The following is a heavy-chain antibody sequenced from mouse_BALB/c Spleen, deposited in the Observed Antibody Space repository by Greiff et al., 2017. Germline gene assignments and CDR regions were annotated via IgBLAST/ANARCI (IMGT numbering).Heavy chain of an antibody. V-gene: IGHV5-17*02. Sequence: DVKLVESGGGLVQPGGSRKLSCAASGFTFSSFGMHWVRQAPEKGLEWVAYISSGSSTIYYADTVKGRFTISRDNPKNTLFLQMTSLRSEDTAMYYCARSQYGFYAMDYWGQGTSVTVSS. J-gene: IGHJ4*01. CDR2: ISSGSSTI. CDR1: GFTFSSFG. CDR3: ARSQYGFYAMDY. D-gene: IGHD2-10*02.